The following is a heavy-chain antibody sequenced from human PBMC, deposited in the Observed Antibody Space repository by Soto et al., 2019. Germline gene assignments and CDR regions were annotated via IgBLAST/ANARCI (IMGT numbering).Heavy chain of an antibody. CDR1: AITYSYYA. CDR2: ISGSGSST. V-gene: IGHV3-23*01. Sequence: PAWSRRLPGVASAITYSYYALSCVHQAPGTGLEWVSGISGSGSSTWYAVSVKGRFTISRDTCRISLYLQMNSLRAEDTAVYYCAKGGPRSSWPYYFDCWGQGTLFSVAS. CDR3: AKGGPRSSWPYYFDC. J-gene: IGHJ4*02. D-gene: IGHD6-13*01.